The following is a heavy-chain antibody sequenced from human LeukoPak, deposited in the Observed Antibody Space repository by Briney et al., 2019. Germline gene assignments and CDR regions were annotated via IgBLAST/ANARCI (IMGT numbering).Heavy chain of an antibody. J-gene: IGHJ3*02. CDR1: GVTVSSNY. Sequence: GGSLRLSCAASGVTVSSNYMSWVRQAPGKGLEWVSVSYSGGSTYYADSVKGRFTISRDNSKNTLYLQMNSLRAEDTAVYYCARVHYLKMAFDIWGQGTMVTVSS. CDR2: SYSGGST. CDR3: ARVHYLKMAFDI. D-gene: IGHD3-10*01. V-gene: IGHV3-66*01.